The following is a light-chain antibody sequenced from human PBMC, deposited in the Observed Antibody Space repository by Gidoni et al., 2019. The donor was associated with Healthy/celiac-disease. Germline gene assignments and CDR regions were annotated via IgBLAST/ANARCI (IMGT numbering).Light chain of an antibody. J-gene: IGKJ2*01. CDR1: QSVRSSY. V-gene: IGKV3-20*01. Sequence: ETVLTQSPGTLSLSPGERATLSCRASQSVRSSYLAWYQQKPGLAPRLLIYGASSRAPGIPDRFSGSGSVTDFTLTINRLEPEDFAVYYCQQYDTSPYTFGQXTKLEIK. CDR2: GAS. CDR3: QQYDTSPYT.